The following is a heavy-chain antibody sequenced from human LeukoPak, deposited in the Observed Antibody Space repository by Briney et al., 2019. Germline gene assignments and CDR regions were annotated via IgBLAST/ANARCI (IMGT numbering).Heavy chain of an antibody. CDR2: INPNSGGT. D-gene: IGHD1-26*01. J-gene: IGHJ5*02. V-gene: IGHV1-2*02. Sequence: AASVKVSCKASGGTFNTYAINWVRQAPGQGLEWMGWINPNSGGTNYAQKFQGRVTMTRDTSISTAYMELSRLRSDDTAVYYCARGVGATGGWFDPWGQGTLVTVSS. CDR3: ARGVGATGGWFDP. CDR1: GGTFNTYA.